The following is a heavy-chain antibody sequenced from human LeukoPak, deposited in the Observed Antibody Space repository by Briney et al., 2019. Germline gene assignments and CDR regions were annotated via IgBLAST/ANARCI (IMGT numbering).Heavy chain of an antibody. CDR3: ARDTYGSGSYYNPMGYYYGMDV. D-gene: IGHD3-10*01. CDR2: INSDGSDT. V-gene: IGHV3-74*01. CDR1: GFTFSSSG. Sequence: PGGSLRLSCAASGFTFSSSGMHWVRQAPGKGLVWVSLINSDGSDTNYADSVKGRFTISRDNVKNTLYLQMNSLRAEDTAVYYCARDTYGSGSYYNPMGYYYGMDVWGQGTTVTVSS. J-gene: IGHJ6*02.